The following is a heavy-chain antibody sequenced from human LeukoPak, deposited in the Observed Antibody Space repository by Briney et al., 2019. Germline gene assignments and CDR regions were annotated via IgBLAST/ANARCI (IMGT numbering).Heavy chain of an antibody. CDR2: INSDGSST. CDR3: AREPEMATCPLDY. D-gene: IGHD5-24*01. J-gene: IGHJ4*02. CDR1: GFTFSSYW. Sequence: PGRSLRLSCAASGFTFSSYWMHWVRQAPGKGLVWVSRINSDGSSTSYADSVKGRFTISRDSAKNTLYLQMNSLRAEDTAVYYCAREPEMATCPLDYWGQGTLVTVSS. V-gene: IGHV3-74*01.